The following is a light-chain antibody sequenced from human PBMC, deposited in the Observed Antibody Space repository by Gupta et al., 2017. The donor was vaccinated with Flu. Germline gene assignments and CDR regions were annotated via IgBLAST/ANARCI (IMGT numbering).Light chain of an antibody. CDR3: MQASAGVT. V-gene: IGKV2-28*01. J-gene: IGKJ3*01. Sequence: DIVMTQSPLSLPVTPGEPASISCRSSQSLLHSNGYNYLDWYLQKPGQSPQLLIDLGSNRASGVPDRFSGSGSGTDFTLKISRVEAEDVGVYYCMQASAGVTFGPGTKVDIK. CDR2: LGS. CDR1: QSLLHSNGYNY.